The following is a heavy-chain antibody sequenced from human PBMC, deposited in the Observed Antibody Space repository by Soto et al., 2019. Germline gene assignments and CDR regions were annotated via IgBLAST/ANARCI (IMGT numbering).Heavy chain of an antibody. V-gene: IGHV4-31*03. D-gene: IGHD6-6*01. CDR2: IYYIGST. Sequence: SETLSLTCTVPGGSISSGGYYWSWIRHHPGNGLEWIGYIYYIGSTYYNPSLKSRVTISVYTSKNQFSLKLSSVTAADTAVYYSARERLAARPAPDYWGQGTLVTVSS. J-gene: IGHJ4*02. CDR3: ARERLAARPAPDY. CDR1: GGSISSGGYY.